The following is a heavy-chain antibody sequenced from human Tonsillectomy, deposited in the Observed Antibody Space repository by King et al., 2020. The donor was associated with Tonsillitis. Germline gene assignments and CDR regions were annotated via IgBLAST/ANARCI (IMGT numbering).Heavy chain of an antibody. V-gene: IGHV1-8*01. Sequence: QLVQSGAEVKKPGASVKVSCQASGYTFPTYDIHWVREAAGQGLEWMGWMSPNSGNAGYAQKFQGRVTMTRNTSVSTAYMELSSLRSEDTAEYYCARVLAYSGSSGDVNYSMDVWGKGTTVTVSS. J-gene: IGHJ6*04. CDR3: ARVLAYSGSSGDVNYSMDV. CDR1: GYTFPTYD. D-gene: IGHD6-19*01. CDR2: MSPNSGNA.